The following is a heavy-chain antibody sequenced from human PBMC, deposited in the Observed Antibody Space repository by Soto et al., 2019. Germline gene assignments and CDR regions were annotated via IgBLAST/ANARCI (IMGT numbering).Heavy chain of an antibody. J-gene: IGHJ4*02. D-gene: IGHD3-10*01. CDR2: INAANGDT. V-gene: IGHV1-3*01. CDR3: ARKDYYGSGIYYFDH. CDR1: GYTFRTYL. Sequence: QVQLVQSGAEVKKPGASVKVSCKASGYTFRTYLMHWVRQAPGRGLEWMGWINAANGDTGYSGTFQDRVTMSRVISASTAYMELSSLRSDDTAVYYCARKDYYGSGIYYFDHWGQGTLVTVSS.